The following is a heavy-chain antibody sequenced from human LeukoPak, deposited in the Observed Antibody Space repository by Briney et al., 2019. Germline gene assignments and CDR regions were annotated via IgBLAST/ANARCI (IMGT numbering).Heavy chain of an antibody. V-gene: IGHV3-7*04. Sequence: GGSLRFSCAASGFTFSSYWMNWVRQAPGKGLEWVANIKHDGSEKYYVDSVKARFTISRDNAKNSLYLQMNSLRAEDTAVYYCARVRFSISWYYFDYWGQGTLVTVSS. CDR2: IKHDGSEK. CDR3: ARVRFSISWYYFDY. CDR1: GFTFSSYW. J-gene: IGHJ4*02. D-gene: IGHD6-13*01.